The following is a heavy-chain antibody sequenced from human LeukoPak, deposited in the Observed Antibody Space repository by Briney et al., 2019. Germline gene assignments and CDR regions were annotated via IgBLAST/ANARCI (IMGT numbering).Heavy chain of an antibody. J-gene: IGHJ4*02. CDR1: GGSLSNYY. D-gene: IGHD6-13*01. V-gene: IGHV4-59*08. CDR3: ARHRGSSWYESFDY. CDR2: MYYGGST. Sequence: SETLSLTCSVSGGSLSNYYWNWIRQPPGKGLEWIRSMYYGGSTNYNPSLKSRVTISVDTSENQFSLKVSSVTAADTAVYYCARHRGSSWYESFDYWGQGILVTVSS.